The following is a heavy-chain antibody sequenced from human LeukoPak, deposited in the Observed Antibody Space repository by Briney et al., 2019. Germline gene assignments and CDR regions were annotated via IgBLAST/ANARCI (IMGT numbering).Heavy chain of an antibody. CDR1: GGSISSYY. CDR2: IYTSGST. Sequence: SETLSLTCTVSGGSISSYYWSWIRQPAGKGLEWIGRIYTSGSTNYNPSLKSRVTMSVDTSKNQFSLELSSVTAADTAVYYCARDNPPLRFLEWLSLTIDYWGQGTLVTVSS. V-gene: IGHV4-4*07. CDR3: ARDNPPLRFLEWLSLTIDY. J-gene: IGHJ4*02. D-gene: IGHD3-3*01.